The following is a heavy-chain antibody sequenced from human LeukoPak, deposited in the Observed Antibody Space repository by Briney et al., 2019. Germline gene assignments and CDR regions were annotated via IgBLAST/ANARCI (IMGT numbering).Heavy chain of an antibody. CDR3: ARYPRNTYYDFWSGYHDAFDI. J-gene: IGHJ3*02. Sequence: SVKVSCKASGGTFSSYAISWVRQAPGQGLEWMGRIIPILGIANYAQKFQGRVTITADRSTSTAYMELSSLRSEDTAVYYCARYPRNTYYDFWSGYHDAFDIWGQGTMVTVSS. V-gene: IGHV1-69*04. D-gene: IGHD3-3*01. CDR1: GGTFSSYA. CDR2: IIPILGIA.